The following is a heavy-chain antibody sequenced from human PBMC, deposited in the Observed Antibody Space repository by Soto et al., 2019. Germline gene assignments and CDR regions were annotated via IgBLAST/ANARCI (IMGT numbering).Heavy chain of an antibody. D-gene: IGHD6-6*01. CDR2: IWYDGSNK. J-gene: IGHJ6*02. Sequence: GGSLILSCAASGFTFSRYGMHGGRQAPGKGLEWVAVIWYDGSNKYYADSVKGRFTISRDNSKNTLYLQMNSLRAEDTAVYYCARTPKWGSSRGMDVWGQGTTVTVSS. CDR1: GFTFSRYG. V-gene: IGHV3-33*01. CDR3: ARTPKWGSSRGMDV.